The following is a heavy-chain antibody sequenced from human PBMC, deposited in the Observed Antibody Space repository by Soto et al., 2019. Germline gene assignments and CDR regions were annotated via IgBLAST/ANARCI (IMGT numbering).Heavy chain of an antibody. CDR2: ISFDGTKK. CDR3: AREDDYGYRYINYGLDV. Sequence: HPGGALRLYCAASVFTFNIYALHWVRQAPGKGLEWVAVISFDGTKKYYSDSVKGRFTISRDNLKNTLYLQMNNLRVEDAALYFCAREDDYGYRYINYGLDVWGQGTTVTVSS. V-gene: IGHV3-30-3*01. D-gene: IGHD4-17*01. J-gene: IGHJ6*02. CDR1: VFTFNIYA.